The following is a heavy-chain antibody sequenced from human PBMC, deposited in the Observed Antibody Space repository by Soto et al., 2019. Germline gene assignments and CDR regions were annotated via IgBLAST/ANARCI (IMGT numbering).Heavy chain of an antibody. CDR1: GASVSSHH. V-gene: IGHV4-59*08. CDR3: AAYRRGEGGRGY. D-gene: IGHD6-19*01. CDR2: DYSDSA. J-gene: IGHJ4*02. Sequence: QVQLQESGPGVVKTSETQSLTCTVSGASVSSHHWTWIRQPPGKGLEWIGDYSDSASYSPSLKSRVTISADTSKNQFSLNLSSVTAADTAVYYCAAYRRGEGGRGYWGQGTLVTVSS.